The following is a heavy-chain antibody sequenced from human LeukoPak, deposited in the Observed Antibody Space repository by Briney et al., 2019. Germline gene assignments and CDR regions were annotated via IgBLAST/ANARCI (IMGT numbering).Heavy chain of an antibody. V-gene: IGHV1-69*05. J-gene: IGHJ4*02. CDR2: IIPIFGTA. CDR1: GYTFNSHG. D-gene: IGHD6-6*01. Sequence: GASVKVSCKASGYTFNSHGISWVRQAPGQGLEWMGGIIPIFGTANYAQKFQGRVTITTDESTSTAYMELSSLRSEDTAVYYCARWNSSSYQGSDYWGQGTLVTVSS. CDR3: ARWNSSSYQGSDY.